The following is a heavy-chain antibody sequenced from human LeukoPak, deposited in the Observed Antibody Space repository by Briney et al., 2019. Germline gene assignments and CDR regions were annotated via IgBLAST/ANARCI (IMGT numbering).Heavy chain of an antibody. Sequence: GGSLRLSCAASGFTFSSYWMHWVRQAPGKGLVWVSRINTDGSSATYADSVKGRFIISRDNAKNTLYLQMNSLRAEDTALYYCARDIAVAGNYFDYWGQGTLVTVSS. D-gene: IGHD6-19*01. CDR2: INTDGSSA. V-gene: IGHV3-74*01. J-gene: IGHJ4*02. CDR1: GFTFSSYW. CDR3: ARDIAVAGNYFDY.